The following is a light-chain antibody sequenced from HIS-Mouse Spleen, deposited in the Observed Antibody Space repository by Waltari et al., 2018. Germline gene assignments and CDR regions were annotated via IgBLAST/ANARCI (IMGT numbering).Light chain of an antibody. CDR3: CSYAGSSTLV. CDR2: EGS. CDR1: SSDVGSYNL. J-gene: IGLJ3*02. V-gene: IGLV2-23*01. Sequence: QSALTQPASVSGSPGQSITTSCPGTSSDVGSYNLVPWYQQHPGKAPKLMIYEGSKRPSGVSNRFSGSKSGNTASLTISGLQAEDEADYYCCSYAGSSTLVFGGGTKLTVL.